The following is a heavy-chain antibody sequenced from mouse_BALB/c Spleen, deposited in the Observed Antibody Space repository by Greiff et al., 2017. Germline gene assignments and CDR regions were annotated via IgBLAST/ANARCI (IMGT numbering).Heavy chain of an antibody. D-gene: IGHD2-4*01. V-gene: IGHV14-3*02. CDR3: ARGSTMITWFAY. Sequence: VQLQQSGAELVKPGASVKLSCTASGFNIKDTYMHWVKQGPEQGLEWIGRIDPANGNTKYDPKSQGKATITADTSSNTAYLQLSSLTSEDTAVYYCARGSTMITWFAYWGQGTLVTVSA. CDR2: IDPANGNT. J-gene: IGHJ3*01. CDR1: GFNIKDTY.